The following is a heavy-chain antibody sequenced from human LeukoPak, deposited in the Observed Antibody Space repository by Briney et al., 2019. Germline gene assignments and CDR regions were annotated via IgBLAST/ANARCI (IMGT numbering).Heavy chain of an antibody. J-gene: IGHJ4*02. Sequence: SETLSLTCSVSGGSVTSYYWSWIRQPPGKGLEWIGFMFNSGGTNYNPSLKSRVTISVDTSKNQFSLNLRSVTAADTAVYYCERSSGEWELLGCWGQGTLVTVSS. D-gene: IGHD1-26*01. V-gene: IGHV4-59*02. CDR1: GGSVTSYY. CDR2: MFNSGGT. CDR3: ERSSGEWELLGC.